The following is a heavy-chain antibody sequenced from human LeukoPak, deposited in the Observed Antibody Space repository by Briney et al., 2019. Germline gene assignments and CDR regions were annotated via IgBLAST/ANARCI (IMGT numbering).Heavy chain of an antibody. Sequence: PGGSLRLSCAASGFTFSNAWMSWVRQAPGKGLEWVSAISGSGGSIYYADSVKGRFTISRDNSKNTLYLQMNSLRAEDTAVYYCASGYSTIDYWGQGTLVTVSS. D-gene: IGHD5-18*01. J-gene: IGHJ4*02. V-gene: IGHV3-23*01. CDR2: ISGSGGSI. CDR1: GFTFSNAW. CDR3: ASGYSTIDY.